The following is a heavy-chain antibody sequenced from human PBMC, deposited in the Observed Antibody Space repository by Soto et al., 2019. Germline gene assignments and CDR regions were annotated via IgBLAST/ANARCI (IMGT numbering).Heavy chain of an antibody. J-gene: IGHJ4*02. CDR3: GKERRSRGRVVCSY. Sequence: VGSLRLFCGASGFTFRSDAMSWVRQAPGKGLEWVSAISGNGADTSYADSVRGRYTISRDYSNDTLFLQMTSLRADDTDVYYCGKERRSRGRVVCSYWAQDMLVTDSS. D-gene: IGHD3-16*01. V-gene: IGHV3-23*01. CDR1: GFTFRSDA. CDR2: ISGNGADT.